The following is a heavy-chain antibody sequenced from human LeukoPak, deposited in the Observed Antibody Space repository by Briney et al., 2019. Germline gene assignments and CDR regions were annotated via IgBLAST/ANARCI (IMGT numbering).Heavy chain of an antibody. V-gene: IGHV3-23*01. CDR3: AKGGEQLTNYYYYYMDV. D-gene: IGHD6-6*01. CDR2: ISGSGGST. J-gene: IGHJ6*03. Sequence: PGGSLRLSCAASGFAFSCYAMGCVRHAPGKGLEWVSAISGSGGSTYYAHSVKGRFTIPRDNPKNTLCLQMNTLRAEDTAVYYCAKGGEQLTNYYYYYMDVWGKGTTVTVSS. CDR1: GFAFSCYA.